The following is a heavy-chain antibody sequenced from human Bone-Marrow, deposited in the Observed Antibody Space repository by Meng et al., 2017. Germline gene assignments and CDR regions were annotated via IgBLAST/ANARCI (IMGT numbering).Heavy chain of an antibody. CDR1: GYNFPDYW. CDR3: ARDLVSSGSYYADAFDI. Sequence: SVKVSCKPSGYNFPDYWLHWVRQAPGQGLEWMGGIIPIFGTANYAQKFQGRVTITTDESTSTAYMELSSLRSENTAVYYCARDLVSSGSYYADAFDIWGQGTMVTVSS. V-gene: IGHV1-69*05. D-gene: IGHD1-26*01. CDR2: IIPIFGTA. J-gene: IGHJ3*02.